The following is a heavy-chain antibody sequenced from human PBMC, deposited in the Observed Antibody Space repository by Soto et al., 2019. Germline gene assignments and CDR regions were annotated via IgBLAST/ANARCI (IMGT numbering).Heavy chain of an antibody. CDR2: IYPGDSDT. D-gene: IGHD3-16*01. CDR1: GYSFTSYW. CDR3: ARPPPGPATHAGGFDY. V-gene: IGHV5-51*01. J-gene: IGHJ4*02. Sequence: GESLKISCNGSGYSFTSYWIGWVRQMPGKGLEWMGIIYPGDSDTRYSPSFQGQVTISADKSISTAYLQWSSLKASDAAMYYCARPPPGPATHAGGFDYWGQGTLVTVYS.